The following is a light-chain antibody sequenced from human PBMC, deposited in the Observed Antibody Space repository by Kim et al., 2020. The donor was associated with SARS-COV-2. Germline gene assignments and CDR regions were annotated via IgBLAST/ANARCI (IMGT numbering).Light chain of an antibody. CDR1: QSISSY. CDR3: QQSYSTPPLT. J-gene: IGKJ4*01. CDR2: AAS. Sequence: DIQMTQSPSSLSASVGDRVTITCRASQSISSYLNWYQQKPGKAPKLLFYAASSLQSGVPSRFSGSGSGTDFTLTISSLQPEDFATYYCQQSYSTPPLTFGGGTKLEI. V-gene: IGKV1-39*01.